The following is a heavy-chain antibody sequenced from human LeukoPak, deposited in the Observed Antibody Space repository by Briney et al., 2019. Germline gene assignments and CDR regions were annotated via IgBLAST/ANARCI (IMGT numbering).Heavy chain of an antibody. D-gene: IGHD3-16*01. CDR1: GGSRWSFY. Sequence: SETLSLTCTVSGGSRWSFYWSWVRQPAGQGLEGIGRLYNSRSTYYSPSLKSRVIMSFAPSKNQSSLKLNSVTAADTAFYYCVRDRGLGRGFDPWGQGTMVTVSS. V-gene: IGHV4-4*07. CDR2: LYNSRST. J-gene: IGHJ5*02. CDR3: VRDRGLGRGFDP.